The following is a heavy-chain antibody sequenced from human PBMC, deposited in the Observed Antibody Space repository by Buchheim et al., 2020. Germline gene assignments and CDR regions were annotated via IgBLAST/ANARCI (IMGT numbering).Heavy chain of an antibody. V-gene: IGHV3-74*01. D-gene: IGHD6-6*01. CDR1: GFTFSSYW. Sequence: EVQLVESEGDLVQPGGSLRLSCAASGFTFSSYWMHWVRQAPGKGLVWVSRIYSDGSSITYADSVKGRFTISRDNPQHTLYLQMNSLRAEDTAVYYCARPYCSTSSYCFDPWGQGTL. CDR3: ARPYCSTSSYCFDP. J-gene: IGHJ5*02. CDR2: IYSDGSSI.